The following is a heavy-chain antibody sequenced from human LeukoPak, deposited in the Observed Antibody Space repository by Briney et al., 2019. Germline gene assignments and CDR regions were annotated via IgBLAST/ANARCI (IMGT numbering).Heavy chain of an antibody. J-gene: IGHJ4*02. Sequence: SVKVSCKASAYSLSGYHIHWVRQAPGQGLEWMGRIIPILGIANYAQKFQGRVTITADKSTSTAYMELSSLRSEDTAVYYCARADYYGSGSQIDYWGQGTLVTVSS. CDR3: ARADYYGSGSQIDY. CDR1: AYSLSGYH. D-gene: IGHD3-10*01. CDR2: IIPILGIA. V-gene: IGHV1-69*04.